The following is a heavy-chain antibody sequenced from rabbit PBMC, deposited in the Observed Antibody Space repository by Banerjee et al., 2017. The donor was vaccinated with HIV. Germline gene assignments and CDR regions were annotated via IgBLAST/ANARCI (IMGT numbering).Heavy chain of an antibody. CDR3: ARDLAGVIGWNFNL. V-gene: IGHV1S45*01. Sequence: QEQLEESGGDLVKPEGSLTLTCTASGFTLSGYWMSWVRQAPGKGLEWIGCIATGSGNTYYASWAKGRFTISKTSSTTVTLQMTSLTAADTATYLCARDLAGVIGWNFNLWGPGTLVTVS. CDR1: GFTLSGYW. CDR2: IATGSGNT. J-gene: IGHJ4*01. D-gene: IGHD4-1*01.